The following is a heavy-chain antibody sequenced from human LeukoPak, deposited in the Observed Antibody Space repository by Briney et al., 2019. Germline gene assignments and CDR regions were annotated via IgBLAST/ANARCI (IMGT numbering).Heavy chain of an antibody. CDR3: ARVHSSIAAPRAPNWFDP. D-gene: IGHD6-6*01. J-gene: IGHJ5*02. Sequence: GGSLRLSCAASGFTFSTYAMHWVRQAPGKGLEWVAVISYDGSNEYYADSVKGRFTISRDNSKNTLYLQMNSLRTEDTAVYYRARVHSSIAAPRAPNWFDPWGQGTLVAVSS. CDR2: ISYDGSNE. CDR1: GFTFSTYA. V-gene: IGHV3-30*01.